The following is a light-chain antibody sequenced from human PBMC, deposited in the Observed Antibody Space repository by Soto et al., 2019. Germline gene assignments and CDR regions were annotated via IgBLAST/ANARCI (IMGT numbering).Light chain of an antibody. J-gene: IGLJ2*01. V-gene: IGLV2-14*03. CDR3: SSYVSSSTVL. CDR2: DVT. CDR1: SDDIGAYNY. Sequence: QSVLTQPASVSGSPGQSITISCTGSSDDIGAYNYVSWYQQFPGKAPKLLIFDVTDRPSGISSRFSGSKSDNTAFLTVSGLQAEDGGHYYCSSYVSSSTVLFGGGTKLTVL.